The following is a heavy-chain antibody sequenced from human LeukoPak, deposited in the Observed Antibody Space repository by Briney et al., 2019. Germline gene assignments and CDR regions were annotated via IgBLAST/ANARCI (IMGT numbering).Heavy chain of an antibody. CDR3: ARGIWFDP. J-gene: IGHJ5*02. Sequence: PSGTLSLTCAVSGGSISSSNGGGWIGQPPGKGLEWIGYIYYSGATYYNPSLRSRIIISVDTSKNQFSLKLSSVTAADTAIYYCARGIWFDPWGQGTLVTVSS. CDR1: GGSISSSNG. V-gene: IGHV4-30-4*01. CDR2: IYYSGAT.